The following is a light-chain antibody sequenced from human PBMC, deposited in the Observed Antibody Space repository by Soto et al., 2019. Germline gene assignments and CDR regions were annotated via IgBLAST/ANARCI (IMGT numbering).Light chain of an antibody. CDR3: VSWDDSLNGWV. V-gene: IGLV1-44*01. J-gene: IGLJ3*02. Sequence: QSVLTQPPSASGTPVQRVTISCSGSTSNIGSNTVNWYQQLPGTAPKLLIHSNNLRPSGVPDRFLGSKSGTSASLAISGRQSEDEADYYCVSWDDSLNGWVFGGGTKLTVL. CDR2: SNN. CDR1: TSNIGSNT.